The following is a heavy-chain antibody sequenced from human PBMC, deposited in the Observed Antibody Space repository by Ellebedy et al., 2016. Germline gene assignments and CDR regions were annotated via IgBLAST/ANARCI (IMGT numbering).Heavy chain of an antibody. CDR3: RHGHYADY. CDR1: GLPFSTFF. Sequence: GGFLRLSXAVSGLPFSTFFMSWVRQAPGKGLEWVATISAGGDNTQFADSVKGRFTVSRDNSRNTVYLQMNDLRVEDTALYYCRHGHYADYWGQGTLVTVSS. D-gene: IGHD3/OR15-3a*01. V-gene: IGHV3-23*01. J-gene: IGHJ4*02. CDR2: ISAGGDNT.